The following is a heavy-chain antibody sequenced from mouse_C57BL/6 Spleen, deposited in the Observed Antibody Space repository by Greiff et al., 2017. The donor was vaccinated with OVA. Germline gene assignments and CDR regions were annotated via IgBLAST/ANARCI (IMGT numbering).Heavy chain of an antibody. V-gene: IGHV5-6*01. CDR3: ARPLIYDGYLGFAY. CDR1: GFTFSSYG. J-gene: IGHJ3*01. D-gene: IGHD2-3*01. CDR2: ISSGGSYT. Sequence: EVMLVESGGDLVKPGGSLKLSCAASGFTFSSYGMSWVRQTPDKRLEWVATISSGGSYTYYPDSVKGRFTISRDNAKNTLYLQMSSLKSEDTAMYYCARPLIYDGYLGFAYWGQGTLVTVSA.